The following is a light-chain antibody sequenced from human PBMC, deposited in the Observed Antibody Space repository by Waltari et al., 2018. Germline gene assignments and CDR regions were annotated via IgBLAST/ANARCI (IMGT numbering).Light chain of an antibody. CDR2: EVS. CDR3: SSYAGSNNLVV. J-gene: IGLJ2*01. Sequence: SPGQSVTISCTGTSSDVGGYNYVSWYQKHPGKAPKLMIYEVSKRPSGVPDRFSGSKSGNTASLTVSGLQAEDEADYYCSSYAGSNNLVVFGGGTKLTVL. V-gene: IGLV2-8*01. CDR1: SSDVGGYNY.